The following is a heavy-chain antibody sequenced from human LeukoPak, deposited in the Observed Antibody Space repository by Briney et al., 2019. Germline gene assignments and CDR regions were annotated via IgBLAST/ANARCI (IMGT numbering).Heavy chain of an antibody. J-gene: IGHJ3*02. CDR2: ISYDGSNK. D-gene: IGHD5-24*01. CDR1: GFTFSSYA. CDR3: VREEMATIWSSNRNAFDI. Sequence: GRSLRLSCAASGFTFSSYAMHWVRQAPGKGLEWVAVISYDGSNKYYADSVKGRFTISRDNSKNTLYLQMNSLRAEDPAVYYCVREEMATIWSSNRNAFDIWGQATMVTVSS. V-gene: IGHV3-30-3*01.